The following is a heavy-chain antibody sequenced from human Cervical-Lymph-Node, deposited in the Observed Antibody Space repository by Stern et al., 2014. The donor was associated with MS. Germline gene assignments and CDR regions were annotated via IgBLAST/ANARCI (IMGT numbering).Heavy chain of an antibody. D-gene: IGHD4-11*01. CDR2: IYYSGST. J-gene: IGHJ4*02. CDR1: GGSISSSSYY. Sequence: QVQLQESGPGLVKPSETLSLTCTVSGGSISSSSYYWGWIRQPPGKGLEWIGSIYYSGSTYYNPSLKSRVTISVDTSKNQFSLKLSFVTAADTAVYYCARPSRYSSFDYWGQGTLVTVSS. CDR3: ARPSRYSSFDY. V-gene: IGHV4-39*01.